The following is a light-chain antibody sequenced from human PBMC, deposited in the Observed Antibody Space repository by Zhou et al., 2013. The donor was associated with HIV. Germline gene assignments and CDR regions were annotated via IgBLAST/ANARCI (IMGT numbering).Light chain of an antibody. CDR3: QQYDTYPFT. CDR2: GAS. J-gene: IGKJ3*01. Sequence: AIRMTQSPSSLSASTGDTVNITCQTSQHIRTSLAWYRQKPERAPELLIYGASNLHRGVPSRFSGSGSGTGFTLTISCLQSEDLATFYCQQYDTYPFTFG. CDR1: QHIRTS. V-gene: IGKV1-8*01.